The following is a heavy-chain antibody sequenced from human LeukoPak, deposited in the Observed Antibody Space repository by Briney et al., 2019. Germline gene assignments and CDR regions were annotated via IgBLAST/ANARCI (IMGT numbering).Heavy chain of an antibody. D-gene: IGHD3-16*01. CDR1: GYTFTGYY. J-gene: IGHJ4*02. Sequence: ASVKVSCKACGYTFTGYYMHWVRQAPGQGLEWMGRINPNSGGTNYAQKFQGRVTMTRDTSISTAYMELSRLRSDDTAVYYCAREAPLQAAAYVWGSPAAYWGQGTLVTVSS. CDR3: AREAPLQAAAYVWGSPAAY. CDR2: INPNSGGT. V-gene: IGHV1-2*06.